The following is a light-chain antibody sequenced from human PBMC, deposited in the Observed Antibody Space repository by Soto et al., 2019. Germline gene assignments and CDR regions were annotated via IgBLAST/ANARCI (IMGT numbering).Light chain of an antibody. CDR3: QQYGST. J-gene: IGKJ5*01. CDR2: GAS. CDR1: QNLASKY. Sequence: EDALTQSPGTLSLSPGERATLSCRAGQNLASKYLAWYQQKAGQAPRLLIYGASSRATGIPDRFSGSGSGTDFTLTSSRLEPEDFAVYYCQQYGSTFGQGTRLEIK. V-gene: IGKV3-20*01.